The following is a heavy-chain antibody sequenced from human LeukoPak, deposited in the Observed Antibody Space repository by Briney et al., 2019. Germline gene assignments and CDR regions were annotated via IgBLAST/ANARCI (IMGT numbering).Heavy chain of an antibody. CDR2: ISWNSGTI. Sequence: GGSLRLSCAASGFTFDDYAMHWVRQALGKGLEWVSGISWNSGTIGYADSVKGRFTISRDNAKNSLYLQMNSLRAEDTALYYCARAYGYSSGAVDYWGQGTLVTVSS. J-gene: IGHJ4*02. CDR3: ARAYGYSSGAVDY. V-gene: IGHV3-9*01. D-gene: IGHD2-15*01. CDR1: GFTFDDYA.